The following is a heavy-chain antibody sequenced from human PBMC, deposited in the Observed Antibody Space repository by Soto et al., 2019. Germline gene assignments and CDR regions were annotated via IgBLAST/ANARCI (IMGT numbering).Heavy chain of an antibody. CDR2: IYYSGST. Sequence: SGGSISSYYWSWIRQPPGKGLEWIGYIYYSGSTNYNPSLKSRVTISVDTSKNQFSLKLSSVTAADTAVYYCARSGLGRPFDYWGQGTLVTVSS. D-gene: IGHD3-10*01. CDR3: ARSGLGRPFDY. V-gene: IGHV4-59*01. J-gene: IGHJ4*02. CDR1: GGSISSYY.